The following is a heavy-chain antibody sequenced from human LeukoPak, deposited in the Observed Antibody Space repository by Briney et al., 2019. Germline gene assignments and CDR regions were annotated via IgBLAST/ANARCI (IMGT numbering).Heavy chain of an antibody. D-gene: IGHD3-10*01. V-gene: IGHV4-39*01. CDR2: IYYSGST. J-gene: IGHJ5*02. Sequence: SETLSLTCTVSGGSISSSSYYWGWIRQPPGKGLEWIGSIYYSGSTYCNPSLKSRVTISVDTSKNQFSLKLSSVTAADTAVYYCARHHPYGSGEDPWGQGTLVSVSS. CDR3: ARHHPYGSGEDP. CDR1: GGSISSSSYY.